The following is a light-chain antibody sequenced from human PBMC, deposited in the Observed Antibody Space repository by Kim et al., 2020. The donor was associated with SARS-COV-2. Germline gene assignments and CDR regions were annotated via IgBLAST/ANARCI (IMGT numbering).Light chain of an antibody. J-gene: IGKJ1*01. Sequence: GQPASISCRASQSLLHRDGNNYLTWFHQRPGQSPRRLIYKVSERDSGVPDRFSGSGSGTDFTLTITRVEAEDVGVYYCLQGTFWPTFGQGTKLEI. CDR1: QSLLHRDGNNY. V-gene: IGKV2-30*02. CDR3: LQGTFWPT. CDR2: KVS.